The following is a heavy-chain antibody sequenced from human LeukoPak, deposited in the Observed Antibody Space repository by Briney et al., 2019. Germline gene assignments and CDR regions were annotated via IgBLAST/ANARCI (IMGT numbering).Heavy chain of an antibody. J-gene: IGHJ4*02. V-gene: IGHV1-69*13. CDR1: GGTFSSYA. D-gene: IGHD3-10*01. CDR2: IIPIFGTA. CDR3: AGGGSGSYYPPHFDY. Sequence: SVKVSCKASGGTFSSYAISWVRQAPGQGLEWMGGIIPIFGTANYAQKFQGRVTITADESTSTAYMELSSLRAEDTAVYNCAGGGSGSYYPPHFDYWGQGTLVTVSS.